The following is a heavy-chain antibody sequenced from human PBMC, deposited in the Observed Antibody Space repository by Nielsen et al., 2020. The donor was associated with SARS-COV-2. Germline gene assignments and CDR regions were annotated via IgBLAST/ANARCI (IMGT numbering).Heavy chain of an antibody. V-gene: IGHV3-23*01. Sequence: GGSLRLSCTASGFIFSSYAMSWVRQAPGKGLEWVSAISGSGGRTYYADSVKGRFTISRDKSKNTLYVLMNSLRAEDTAVYYCARDRITGTSYFDLWGRGTLVTVSS. CDR2: ISGSGGRT. CDR1: GFIFSSYA. CDR3: ARDRITGTSYFDL. D-gene: IGHD1-20*01. J-gene: IGHJ2*01.